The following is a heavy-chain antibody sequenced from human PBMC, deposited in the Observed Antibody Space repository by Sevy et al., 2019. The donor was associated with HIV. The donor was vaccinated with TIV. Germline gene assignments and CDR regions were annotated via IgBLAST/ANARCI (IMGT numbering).Heavy chain of an antibody. V-gene: IGHV3-23*01. CDR1: GFTFSKYS. CDR2: LSFGCGEI. CDR3: AREGCTKPHDY. D-gene: IGHD2-8*01. J-gene: IGHJ4*02. Sequence: SLRLSCPTSGFTFSKYSMSWVRQPPGKGLEWVSTLSFGCGEINYADSVKGRFTISRDNSKSSVYLQMNNLRPEDTAVYYCAREGCTKPHDYWGQGTLVTVSS.